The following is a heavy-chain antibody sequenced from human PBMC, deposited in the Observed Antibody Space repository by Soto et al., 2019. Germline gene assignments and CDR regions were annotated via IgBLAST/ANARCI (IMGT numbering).Heavy chain of an antibody. J-gene: IGHJ6*02. D-gene: IGHD3-10*01. CDR1: GFTFSSFG. Sequence: GSLRLSCAASGFTFSSFGMHWVRQAPGKGLEWVAVISFDGSSKYYADSVKGRFTISRDNSKNTLYMQMNSLRAEDTAVYYCAKDGGSGGWTQPIYQYYGMDVWGQGTTVTVSS. V-gene: IGHV3-30*18. CDR2: ISFDGSSK. CDR3: AKDGGSGGWTQPIYQYYGMDV.